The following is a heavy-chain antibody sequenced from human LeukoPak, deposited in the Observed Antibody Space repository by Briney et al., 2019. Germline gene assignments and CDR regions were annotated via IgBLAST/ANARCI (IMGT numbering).Heavy chain of an antibody. CDR2: ISSSGSTI. D-gene: IGHD1-26*01. CDR3: ARVLVGSYYYYYYMDV. CDR1: EFTFSSYE. Sequence: GGSLRLSCAASEFTFSSYEMNWVRQAPGKGLEWVSYISSSGSTIYYADSVKGRFTISRDNAKNSLYLQMNSLRAEDTAVYYCARVLVGSYYYYYYMDVWGNGTTVTVSS. V-gene: IGHV3-48*03. J-gene: IGHJ6*03.